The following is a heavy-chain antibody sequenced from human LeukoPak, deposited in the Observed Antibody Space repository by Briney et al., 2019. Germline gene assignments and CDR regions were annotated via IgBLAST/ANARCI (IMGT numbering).Heavy chain of an antibody. CDR2: IYYSGST. Sequence: SETLSLTCTVSGGSISSYYWSWIRQPPGKGLEWIGYIYYSGSTNYNPSLKSRVTISVDTSKNQFSLKLSSVTAADTAVYYCARVPTTVTTLSNYYYYYGMDVWGQGTTVTVSS. CDR3: ARVPTTVTTLSNYYYYYGMDV. CDR1: GGSISSYY. D-gene: IGHD4-17*01. V-gene: IGHV4-59*01. J-gene: IGHJ6*02.